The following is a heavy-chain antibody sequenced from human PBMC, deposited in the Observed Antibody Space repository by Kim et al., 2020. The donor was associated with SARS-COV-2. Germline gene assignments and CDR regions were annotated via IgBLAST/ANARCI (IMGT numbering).Heavy chain of an antibody. Sequence: GGSLRLSCAASGFTFSSYGMHWVRQAPGKGLEWVAVIWYDGSNKYYADSVKGRFTISRDNSKNTLYLQMNSLRAEDTAVYYCARVLPDPLSYDFWSGYYMVGLDYWGQGTLVTVSS. D-gene: IGHD3-3*01. CDR1: GFTFSSYG. J-gene: IGHJ4*02. CDR3: ARVLPDPLSYDFWSGYYMVGLDY. V-gene: IGHV3-33*01. CDR2: IWYDGSNK.